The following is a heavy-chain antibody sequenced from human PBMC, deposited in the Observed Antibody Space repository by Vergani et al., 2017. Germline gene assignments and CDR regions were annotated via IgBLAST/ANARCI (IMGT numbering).Heavy chain of an antibody. Sequence: EVQLLESGGGLVQPGGSLKLSCEASGFSFPGYAMSWVRQAPGKGLEWVSSVSGSSATPYYADSVKGRFIISRDNSKKTLHLQMNSLRVYDSAVYYCTKGSRGYTGYFFDYWGQGTLATVSS. CDR1: GFSFPGYA. D-gene: IGHD5-12*01. J-gene: IGHJ4*02. V-gene: IGHV3-23*01. CDR2: VSGSSATP. CDR3: TKGSRGYTGYFFDY.